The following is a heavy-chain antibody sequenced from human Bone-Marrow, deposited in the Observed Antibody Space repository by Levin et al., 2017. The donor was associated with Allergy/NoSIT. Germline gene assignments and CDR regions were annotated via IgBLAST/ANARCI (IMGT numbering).Heavy chain of an antibody. D-gene: IGHD6-19*01. CDR2: ISSTSGFL. V-gene: IGHV3-21*01. J-gene: IGHJ4*02. CDR3: ARVDSGPSYFFDF. Sequence: PGGSLRLSCAASGFSVGTSTMIWVRQAPGKGLEWVSSISSTSGFLYYADSVKGRFTISRDSADNSLYLHMSSLRVEDTAVYYCARVDSGPSYFFDFWGQGTLVAVSS. CDR1: GFSVGTST.